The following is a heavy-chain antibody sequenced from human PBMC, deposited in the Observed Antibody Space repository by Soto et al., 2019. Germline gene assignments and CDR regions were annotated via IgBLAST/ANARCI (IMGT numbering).Heavy chain of an antibody. CDR1: GGSISSGGYY. J-gene: IGHJ6*03. CDR2: IYYSGST. Sequence: SETLSLTCTVSGGSISSGGYYWSWIRQHPGKGLEWIGYIYYSGSTYYNPSLKSRVTISVDTSKNQFSLKLSSVTAADTAVYYCARGALSPMDVWGKGTTVTVSS. CDR3: ARGALSPMDV. V-gene: IGHV4-31*03.